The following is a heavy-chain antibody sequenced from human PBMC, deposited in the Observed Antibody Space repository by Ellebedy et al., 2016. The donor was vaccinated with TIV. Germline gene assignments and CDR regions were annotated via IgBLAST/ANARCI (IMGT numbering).Heavy chain of an antibody. D-gene: IGHD1-26*01. CDR3: ARDGYSGSYYYFDY. J-gene: IGHJ4*02. CDR1: GFIFSNYP. V-gene: IGHV3-23*01. Sequence: PGGSLRLSCAASGFIFSNYPMNWVRQAPGKGLEWVSGISGSGGASNFADSVKGRFAISRDNSENTLYLQMNSLRAEDTAVYYCARDGYSGSYYYFDYWGQGTLVTVSS. CDR2: ISGSGGAS.